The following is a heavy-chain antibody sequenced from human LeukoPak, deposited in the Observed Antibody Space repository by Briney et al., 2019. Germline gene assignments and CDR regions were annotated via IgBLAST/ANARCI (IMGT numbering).Heavy chain of an antibody. D-gene: IGHD6-6*01. CDR1: GGSISSYY. CDR2: IYFTGST. CDR3: ARGLGRIAARPLYYFDY. Sequence: SETLSLTCTVSGGSISSYYWNWIRKPPAKGQDRNGHIYFTGSTHYNPSLKSRVTISVDTSKSRFSLKLSSVSAADTAVYYCARGLGRIAARPLYYFDYWGEGDLVTVSS. J-gene: IGHJ4*02. V-gene: IGHV4-59*13.